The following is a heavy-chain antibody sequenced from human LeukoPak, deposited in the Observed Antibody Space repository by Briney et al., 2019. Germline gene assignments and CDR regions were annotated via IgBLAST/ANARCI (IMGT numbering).Heavy chain of an antibody. CDR1: GFTFSSYG. CDR2: IWYDGSNK. Sequence: GRSLRLSCAASGFTFSSYGMHWVRQAPGKGLEWVAVIWYDGSNKYYAGSVKGRFTISRDNSKNTLYLQMNSLRAEDTAVYYCARDGRRYCSGGSCYHLDYWGQGTLVTVSS. D-gene: IGHD2-15*01. J-gene: IGHJ4*02. CDR3: ARDGRRYCSGGSCYHLDY. V-gene: IGHV3-33*01.